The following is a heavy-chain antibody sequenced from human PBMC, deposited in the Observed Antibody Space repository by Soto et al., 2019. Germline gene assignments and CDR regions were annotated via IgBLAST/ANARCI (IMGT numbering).Heavy chain of an antibody. CDR1: GYNFHSYG. Sequence: QVQLVRSGAEVKKPGASVKVSCKASGYNFHSYGITWVRQAPGQGLECLGWISAYNGETHSGQMLQGRVSLTIDISTSTAYMELRSLSSDDTAVYYCARDLEESGDVWTGVVLYWGQGTRVTVSS. CDR3: ARDLEESGDVWTGVVLY. D-gene: IGHD2-8*02. CDR2: ISAYNGET. V-gene: IGHV1-18*01. J-gene: IGHJ4*02.